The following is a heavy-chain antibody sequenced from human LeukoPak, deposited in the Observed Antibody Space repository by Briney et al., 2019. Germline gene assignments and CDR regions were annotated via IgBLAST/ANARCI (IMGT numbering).Heavy chain of an antibody. J-gene: IGHJ4*02. D-gene: IGHD6-19*01. V-gene: IGHV3-23*01. CDR1: GFTFGSHA. Sequence: GGSLRLSCEASGFTFGSHAMYWVRQAPGKGLEWVAGIFGSGGSPHYADPVKGRFTISRDNSRNTVYLQINSLRAEDTAVYYCGETTVAYSSGQKPAWPVDYWGQGTLATVSS. CDR3: GETTVAYSSGQKPAWPVDY. CDR2: IFGSGGSP.